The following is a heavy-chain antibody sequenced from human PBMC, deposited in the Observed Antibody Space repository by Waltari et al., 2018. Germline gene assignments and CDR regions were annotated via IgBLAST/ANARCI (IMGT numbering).Heavy chain of an antibody. CDR3: ARGWRSPLSP. J-gene: IGHJ5*02. V-gene: IGHV4-59*08. D-gene: IGHD3-10*01. CDR2: IDHSGNT. Sequence: QVQLQESGPGLVKPSETLSLTCSVSVGPMSNYYWSWIRQPPGKGLEWIGYIDHSGNTNYNPSLKSRVTISIDTSKNQFSLKLISVTAADTAVYYCARGWRSPLSPWGQGMLVTVSS. CDR1: VGPMSNYY.